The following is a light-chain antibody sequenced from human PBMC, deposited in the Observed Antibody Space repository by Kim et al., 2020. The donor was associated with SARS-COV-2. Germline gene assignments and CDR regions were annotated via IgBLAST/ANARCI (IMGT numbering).Light chain of an antibody. CDR1: SSNIGINS. Sequence: QSVLTQPPSVSAAPGQKVTISCSGSSSNIGINSVSWYQQFPGTAPKLLIFDNNKRPPGIPDRFSGSKSGTSATLGITGLQTGDEADYYCGTWDSSLSAVVFGGGTQLTVL. CDR2: DNN. CDR3: GTWDSSLSAVV. J-gene: IGLJ3*02. V-gene: IGLV1-51*01.